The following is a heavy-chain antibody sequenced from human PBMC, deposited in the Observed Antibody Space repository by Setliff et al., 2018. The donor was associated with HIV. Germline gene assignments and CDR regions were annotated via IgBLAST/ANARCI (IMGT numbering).Heavy chain of an antibody. D-gene: IGHD2-21*02. CDR1: GFTFSNYW. CDR3: ASSNVVVVTASVSDAFDI. J-gene: IGHJ3*02. Sequence: PGGSLRLSCVASGFTFSNYWMHWVRQAPGKGLVWVSRINTDGSSISHADSVKGRFTISRDNAKNTLFLQMNSLRAEDTAVYYCASSNVVVVTASVSDAFDIWDQGTMVTVSS. CDR2: INTDGSSI. V-gene: IGHV3-74*01.